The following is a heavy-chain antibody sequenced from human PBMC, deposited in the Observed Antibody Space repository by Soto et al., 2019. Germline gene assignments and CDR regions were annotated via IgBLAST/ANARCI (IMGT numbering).Heavy chain of an antibody. CDR2: IYHGEST. Sequence: SETLSLTCAVSGYSISSGYYWGWLRQPPGKGLEWIGSIYHGESTYYNPSLNSRVTLSIDMTNNHVSLILNSVTAADTAVYYCARVGPWVPYYYDSSPYTFENWFDPWGQGTLVTVS. CDR1: GYSISSGYY. CDR3: ARVGPWVPYYYDSSPYTFENWFDP. J-gene: IGHJ5*02. D-gene: IGHD3-22*01. V-gene: IGHV4-38-2*01.